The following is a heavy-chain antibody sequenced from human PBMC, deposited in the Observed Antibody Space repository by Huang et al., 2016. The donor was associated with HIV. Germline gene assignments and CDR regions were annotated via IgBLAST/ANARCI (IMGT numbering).Heavy chain of an antibody. Sequence: QVQLVQSGAEVKKPGASVKVSCTAFGYTFTGFYMHWVRQSPGQGLAWLGIINPSSGMTHCARGLQGRFTMTMDTTTATVYMELNSLRSEDTAVYYCARDGGASIVGAKQDGFFDVWGRGTLVTVSS. V-gene: IGHV1-46*04. J-gene: IGHJ2*01. CDR1: GYTFTGFY. CDR3: ARDGGASIVGAKQDGFFDV. D-gene: IGHD1-26*01. CDR2: INPSSGMT.